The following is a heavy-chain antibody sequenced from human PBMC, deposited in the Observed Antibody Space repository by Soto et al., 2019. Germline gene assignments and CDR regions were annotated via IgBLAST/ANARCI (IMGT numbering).Heavy chain of an antibody. CDR3: ARGLLYLYGTDA. D-gene: IGHD2-8*01. J-gene: IGHJ6*02. CDR1: GFTFSSYW. CDR2: INNAGSTT. V-gene: IGHV3-74*01. Sequence: HPGGSLRLSCAASGFTFSSYWMHWVRQAPGKGLVWVSRINNAGSTTNYADSVKGRFTISRDNAKNTLYLQMNSLRAEDTAVYYCARGLLYLYGTDAWGQGTTVTVS.